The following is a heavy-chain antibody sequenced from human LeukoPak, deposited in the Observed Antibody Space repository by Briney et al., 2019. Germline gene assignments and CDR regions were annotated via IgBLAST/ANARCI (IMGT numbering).Heavy chain of an antibody. CDR3: ARTLYYYDSSPLGWFVP. J-gene: IGHJ5*02. D-gene: IGHD3-22*01. CDR2: INQDGSEK. CDR1: GFIFSSFW. V-gene: IGHV3-7*04. Sequence: GGSLRLSWTAAGFIFSSFWMSWGRQAPGKGLEWVANINQDGSEKYYVDSVKGRFTISRDNAKNSLYLQMNSLRAEDTAVYYCARTLYYYDSSPLGWFVPWGQGTLVTVSS.